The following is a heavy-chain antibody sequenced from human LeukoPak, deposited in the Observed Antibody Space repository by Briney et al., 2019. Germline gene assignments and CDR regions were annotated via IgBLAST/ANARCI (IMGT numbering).Heavy chain of an antibody. J-gene: IGHJ6*02. CDR3: ARDRYSSSWYGMDV. V-gene: IGHV1-2*02. D-gene: IGHD6-13*01. CDR2: INPNSGGP. Sequence: ASVKVSCKASGYTFTDYYIHWVRQAPGQRLEWLGWINPNSGGPNYAQKFRGRVTMTRDTSISTVYMDLSRLTSDDTAVYYCARDRYSSSWYGMDVWGQGTTVTVSS. CDR1: GYTFTDYY.